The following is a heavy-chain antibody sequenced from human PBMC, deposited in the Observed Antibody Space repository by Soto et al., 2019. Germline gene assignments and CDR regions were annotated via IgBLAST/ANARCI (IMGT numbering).Heavy chain of an antibody. V-gene: IGHV3-53*04. D-gene: IGHD6-19*01. CDR3: ARGWRTDRDYFDY. CDR2: IYSGGST. J-gene: IGHJ4*02. Sequence: EVQLVESGGGLVQPGGSLRLSCAASGFTVSSNYMSWVRQAPGKGLEWVSVIYSGGSTYYADSVKGRFTISRHNSKNTLYLQMNSLRAEDTAVYYCARGWRTDRDYFDYWGQGTLVTVSS. CDR1: GFTVSSNY.